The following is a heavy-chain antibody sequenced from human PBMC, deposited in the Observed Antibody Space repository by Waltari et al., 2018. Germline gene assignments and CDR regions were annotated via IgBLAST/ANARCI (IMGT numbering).Heavy chain of an antibody. J-gene: IGHJ4*02. CDR2: MSSSGSTR. Sequence: EVQLVESGGGLVQPGGSLRLSCAASGFTFSSYEMNWVRQAPGKGLECVSYMSSSGSTRYYADSVKGRFTISRDNAKNSLYLQMNSLRAEDTAVYYCARTSGSYWRYDYWGQGTLVTVSS. V-gene: IGHV3-48*03. D-gene: IGHD1-26*01. CDR1: GFTFSSYE. CDR3: ARTSGSYWRYDY.